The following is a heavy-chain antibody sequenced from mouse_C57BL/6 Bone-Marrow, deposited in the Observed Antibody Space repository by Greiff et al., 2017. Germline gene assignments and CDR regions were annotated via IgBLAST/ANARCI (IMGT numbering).Heavy chain of an antibody. J-gene: IGHJ1*03. CDR3: AREGAYYSNYNWYFDV. D-gene: IGHD2-5*01. CDR1: GYTFTSYW. CDR2: IDPSDSYT. V-gene: IGHV1-59*01. Sequence: QVQLQQPGAELVRPGTSVKLSCKASGYTFTSYWMHWVKQRPGKGLEWIGVIDPSDSYTNYNQKLKGKATLTVDTSSSTAYMQLSSLTSEDSAVYYCAREGAYYSNYNWYFDVWGTGTTVTVSS.